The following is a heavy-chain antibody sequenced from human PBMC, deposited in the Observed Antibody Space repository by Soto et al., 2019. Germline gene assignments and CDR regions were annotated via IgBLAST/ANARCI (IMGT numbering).Heavy chain of an antibody. Sequence: EVQLVESGGGLVQPGRSLRLSCAASGFTFDDYAMHWVRQAPGKGLEWVSGISWNSGSIGYADSVKGRFTISRDNAKNSLYLQMNSLRAEDTALYYCAKSWGPKYSYGYPTVGGRIDYWGQGTLVTVSS. D-gene: IGHD5-18*01. J-gene: IGHJ4*02. V-gene: IGHV3-9*01. CDR2: ISWNSGSI. CDR3: AKSWGPKYSYGYPTVGGRIDY. CDR1: GFTFDDYA.